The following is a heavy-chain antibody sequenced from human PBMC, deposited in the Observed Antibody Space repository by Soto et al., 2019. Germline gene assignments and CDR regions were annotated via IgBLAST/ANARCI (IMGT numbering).Heavy chain of an antibody. J-gene: IGHJ4*02. Sequence: QVQLVESGGGVVQPGRSLRLSCAASGFTFSAYAMHWVRQAPGKGLEWVAVISYDESNIYYADSVKGRFTISRDNSENTLYMQMTSLRPEDTAMYYWARDLKAGGVGTSSGWFFPFDYWGQGTLVTVSS. D-gene: IGHD6-19*01. CDR1: GFTFSAYA. CDR2: ISYDESNI. V-gene: IGHV3-30-3*01. CDR3: ARDLKAGGVGTSSGWFFPFDY.